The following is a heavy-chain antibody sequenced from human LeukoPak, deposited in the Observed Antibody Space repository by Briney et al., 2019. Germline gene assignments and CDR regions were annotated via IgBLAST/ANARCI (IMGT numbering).Heavy chain of an antibody. J-gene: IGHJ4*02. D-gene: IGHD3-22*01. CDR3: ASSYYDSSGYSDY. CDR2: ISWNSGSI. V-gene: IGHV3-9*01. CDR1: GFTFDDYA. Sequence: GGSLRLSCAASGFTFDDYAMHWVRQGPGKGLEWVSGISWNSGSIGYADSVKGRFTISRDNAKNSLYLQMNSLRAEDTAVYYCASSYYDSSGYSDYWGQGTLVTVSS.